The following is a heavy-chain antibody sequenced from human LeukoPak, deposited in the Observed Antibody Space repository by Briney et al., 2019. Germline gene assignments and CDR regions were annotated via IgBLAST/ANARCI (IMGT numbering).Heavy chain of an antibody. V-gene: IGHV3-21*01. CDR2: TSSSSRHT. Sequence: SLTPSCAASRFTSTSKSTNCDSPAPGKGWEWVSSTSSSSRHTNYTHPGKGRLTNSRDNAKNLLYLQMISLRAEDTAVYYCGRECSSGWFTIDYWGQGTLVTVSS. J-gene: IGHJ4*02. CDR3: GRECSSGWFTIDY. CDR1: RFTSTSKS. D-gene: IGHD6-19*01.